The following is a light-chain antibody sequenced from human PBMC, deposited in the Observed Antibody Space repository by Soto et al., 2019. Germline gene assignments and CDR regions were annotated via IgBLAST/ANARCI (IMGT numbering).Light chain of an antibody. J-gene: IGLJ1*01. CDR1: SSDIGTYNL. Sequence: QAVVTQPASVSGSPGQSITISCTGTSSDIGTYNLVSWYQHYPGKAPKLMIYEGIKRPSGVSNRFSGSKSGNTAFLTISGLQAEDEADYYCCSYAGSGTDNHVFGSGTKLTVL. V-gene: IGLV2-23*01. CDR2: EGI. CDR3: CSYAGSGTDNHV.